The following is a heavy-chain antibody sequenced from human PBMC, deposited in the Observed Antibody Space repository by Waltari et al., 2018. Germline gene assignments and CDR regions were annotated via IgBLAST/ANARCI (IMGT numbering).Heavy chain of an antibody. V-gene: IGHV4-59*01. CDR1: GGSISSDY. Sequence: QVQLQESGPGLVKPSETLSLTCTVSGGSISSDYWSWIRQPPGKGLEWIGYVYYSGTTNYNPSLKSRVTISLDTSKNQFSLKLTSVTAADTAVYYCATGRWFDPWGQGTLVTVSS. CDR3: ATGRWFDP. J-gene: IGHJ5*02. CDR2: VYYSGTT.